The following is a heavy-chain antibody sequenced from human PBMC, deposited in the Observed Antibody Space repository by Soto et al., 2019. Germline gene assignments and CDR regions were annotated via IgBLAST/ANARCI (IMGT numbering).Heavy chain of an antibody. Sequence: QVQLVQSGAEVKKPGASVKVSCKASGYTFTGYYMHWVRQAPGQGLEWMGWINPNSGGTNYAQKFQGWVTMTRDTSISTGYMELSRLRADDTAVYYCARALYSSSKAEENWFDPWGQGTLVTVSS. D-gene: IGHD6-6*01. CDR3: ARALYSSSKAEENWFDP. J-gene: IGHJ5*02. CDR2: INPNSGGT. CDR1: GYTFTGYY. V-gene: IGHV1-2*04.